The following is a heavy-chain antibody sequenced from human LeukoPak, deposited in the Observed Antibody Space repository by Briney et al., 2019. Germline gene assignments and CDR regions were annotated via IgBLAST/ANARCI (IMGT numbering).Heavy chain of an antibody. CDR3: VRDSGSGWYDY. Sequence: SETLSLTCTVSGGSISGYYWNWIRQPAGKGLEWIGRMHTSGSTNHNPSLKSRITMSVDRSKNQSSLKLSSVTAADTAVYYCVRDSGSGWYDYWGQGTLVTVSS. CDR2: MHTSGST. J-gene: IGHJ4*02. D-gene: IGHD6-19*01. CDR1: GGSISGYY. V-gene: IGHV4-4*07.